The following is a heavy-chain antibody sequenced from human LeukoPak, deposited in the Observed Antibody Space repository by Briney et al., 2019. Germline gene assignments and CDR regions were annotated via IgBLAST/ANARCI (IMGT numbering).Heavy chain of an antibody. CDR1: GFTFGKYI. V-gene: IGHV3-23*01. D-gene: IGHD2-2*01. CDR2: IGSGDDIT. J-gene: IGHJ4*02. CDR3: AKWGGTEMIGTIWYGPLDH. Sequence: GGSLRLSCTTSGFTFGKYIMTWVRQAPGNGLEWVSSIGSGDDITFYADSVKGRFRISRDDSKNTVFLQISSLRVEDTAIYYCAKWGGTEMIGTIWYGPLDHWGQGTQVIVSS.